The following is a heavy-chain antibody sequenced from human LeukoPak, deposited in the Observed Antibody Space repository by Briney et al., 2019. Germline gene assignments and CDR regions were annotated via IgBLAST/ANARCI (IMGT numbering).Heavy chain of an antibody. Sequence: GGSLRLSCAASGFTVSSNYMSWVRQAPGKGLEWVSIIYSGGSTFYADSVKGRFTISRDNSKNTLYLQMNSLRAEDTAVYYCARGITNAFDIWGQGTMVTVSS. CDR3: ARGITNAFDI. CDR2: IYSGGST. D-gene: IGHD3-10*01. J-gene: IGHJ3*02. CDR1: GFTVSSNY. V-gene: IGHV3-53*01.